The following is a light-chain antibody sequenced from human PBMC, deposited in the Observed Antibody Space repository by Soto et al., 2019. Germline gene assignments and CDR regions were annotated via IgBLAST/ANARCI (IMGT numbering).Light chain of an antibody. V-gene: IGLV4-69*01. CDR3: HTWGTGIQV. J-gene: IGLJ2*01. Sequence: QPVLTQSPSASASLGASVKLTCTLSSGHSSYAIAWHQQQPEKGPRYLMKLNSDGSHSKGDGIPDRFSGSSSGAKRYLTIPRLQSEDDAYYSCHTWGTGIQVFGGGTKLTVL. CDR2: LNSDGSH. CDR1: SGHSSYA.